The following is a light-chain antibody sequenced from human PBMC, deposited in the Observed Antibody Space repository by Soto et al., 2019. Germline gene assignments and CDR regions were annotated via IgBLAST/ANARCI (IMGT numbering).Light chain of an antibody. CDR2: AAP. Sequence: DVQMTQSPSSLSASVGDRVTITCRASQDINSWLAWYQQKPGKAPKSLIYAAPSLQTGAPSRFSGSESGRDFTLTITSLQPEDSATYYCQQYNIYPLTFGGGTKVEIK. CDR1: QDINSW. CDR3: QQYNIYPLT. J-gene: IGKJ4*01. V-gene: IGKV1D-16*01.